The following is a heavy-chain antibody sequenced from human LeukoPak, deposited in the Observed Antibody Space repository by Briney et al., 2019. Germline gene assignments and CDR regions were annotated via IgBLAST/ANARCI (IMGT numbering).Heavy chain of an antibody. V-gene: IGHV5-51*01. D-gene: IGHD1-26*01. Sequence: GESLKISCKVSGYSFTSYCIGWVRQMPGKGLEWMGIICPGDSGPTYSPSFQGQVTISVDKSINTAYLQWSSLQASDTAMYYCGMSGDRVPLQDDVFDVWGQGTMVNVST. CDR3: GMSGDRVPLQDDVFDV. J-gene: IGHJ3*01. CDR1: GYSFTSYC. CDR2: ICPGDSGP.